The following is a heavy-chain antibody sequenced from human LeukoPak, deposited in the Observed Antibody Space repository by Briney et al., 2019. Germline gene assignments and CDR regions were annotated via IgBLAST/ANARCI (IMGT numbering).Heavy chain of an antibody. D-gene: IGHD3-10*01. CDR1: GDSVSSNTAA. J-gene: IGHJ5*02. CDR3: ASEPMVREGNWFDP. V-gene: IGHV6-1*01. CDR2: TYYRSKWYN. Sequence: SQTLSLTCAISGDSVSSNTAAWNWIRQSPSRGLEWPGRTYYRSKWYNDYAVSVKSRITINPDTSKNQFSLQLNSVTPEDTAVYYCASEPMVREGNWFDPWGQGTLVTVSS.